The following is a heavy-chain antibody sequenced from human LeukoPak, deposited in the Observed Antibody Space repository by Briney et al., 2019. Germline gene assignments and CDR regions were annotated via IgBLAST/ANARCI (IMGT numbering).Heavy chain of an antibody. V-gene: IGHV1-69*04. D-gene: IGHD4-17*01. CDR3: ARAVYGDYGMDV. CDR2: IIPILGIA. Sequence: GASVKVSCKASGGTFSSYAISWVRQAPGQGLEWMGRIIPILGIANYAQKSQGRVTITADKSTSTAYMELSSLRSEDMAVYYCARAVYGDYGMDVWGQGTTVTVSS. J-gene: IGHJ6*02. CDR1: GGTFSSYA.